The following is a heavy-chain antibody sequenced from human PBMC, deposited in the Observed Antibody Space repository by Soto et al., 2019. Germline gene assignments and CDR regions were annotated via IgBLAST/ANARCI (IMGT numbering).Heavy chain of an antibody. V-gene: IGHV3-48*03. D-gene: IGHD6-6*01. Sequence: GGSLRLSCAASGFTFSSFEMNWFRQAPGKGLEWVSKIGSSGSTIWYADSVKGRFTISRDNAKNSLYLQMNSLRGEDTAVYYCARATYSSSYYFDSWGQGTLVTVPQ. CDR1: GFTFSSFE. CDR2: IGSSGSTI. J-gene: IGHJ4*02. CDR3: ARATYSSSYYFDS.